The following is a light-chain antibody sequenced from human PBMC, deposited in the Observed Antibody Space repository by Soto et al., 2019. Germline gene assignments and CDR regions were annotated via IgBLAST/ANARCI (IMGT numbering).Light chain of an antibody. J-gene: IGKJ4*01. Sequence: DIQMTQSPSSLSASVGDRVTITCRASQNINSYLNWYQQKPGKAPQLLIFAASNLQSGVPSRFSGSESGPVFTLTISSLQPEDFAAYYCQQSFSTPFTFGGGTKVEIK. CDR2: AAS. V-gene: IGKV1-39*01. CDR3: QQSFSTPFT. CDR1: QNINSY.